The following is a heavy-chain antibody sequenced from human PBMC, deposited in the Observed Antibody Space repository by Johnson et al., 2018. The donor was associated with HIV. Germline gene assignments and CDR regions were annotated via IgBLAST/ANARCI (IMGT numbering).Heavy chain of an antibody. D-gene: IGHD3-10*01. CDR2: IKQDGSER. V-gene: IGHV3-7*01. CDR1: GFTFSSYG. Sequence: VQLVESGGGVVQPGRSLRLSCAASGFTFSSYGMHWVRQAPGKGLEWVANIKQDGSERHYVDSVKGRFTVSRDNAKNSLYLQVNSLRGEDTAVYYCARDTSTASGSYYGAFDIWGQGTVVTVSS. CDR3: ARDTSTASGSYYGAFDI. J-gene: IGHJ3*02.